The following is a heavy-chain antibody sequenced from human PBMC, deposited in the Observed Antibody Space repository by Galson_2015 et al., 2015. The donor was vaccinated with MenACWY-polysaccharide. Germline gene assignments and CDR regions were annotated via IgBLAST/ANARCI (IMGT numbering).Heavy chain of an antibody. D-gene: IGHD3-16*01. CDR1: GFTFSDYN. CDR2: ISSSTIYK. Sequence: SLRLSCAASGFTFSDYNMIWVRQAPGKGLEWVSYISSSTIYKYYADSVKGRFTISRDNAKNSLHLQMNSLRAEDTAVYYCGVQGGYWGQGTLVTVSS. J-gene: IGHJ4*02. V-gene: IGHV3-21*01. CDR3: GVQGGY.